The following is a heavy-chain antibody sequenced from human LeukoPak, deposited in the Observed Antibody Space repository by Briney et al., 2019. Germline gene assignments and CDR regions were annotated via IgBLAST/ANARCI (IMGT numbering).Heavy chain of an antibody. J-gene: IGHJ4*02. CDR3: AKNVRDTGTFDY. V-gene: IGHV1-8*01. D-gene: IGHD5-18*01. CDR2: MNPNSGNT. Sequence: ASVKVSCKASGYSFTTYDINWVRQTTGQGLEWMGWMNPNSGNTGYAQRFQGRVTMTRDTSISTAYMELNSLTSEDTAVYYCAKNVRDTGTFDYWGQGTLVTVSS. CDR1: GYSFTTYD.